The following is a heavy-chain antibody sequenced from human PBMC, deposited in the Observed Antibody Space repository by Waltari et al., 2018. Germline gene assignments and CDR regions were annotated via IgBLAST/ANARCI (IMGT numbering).Heavy chain of an antibody. CDR1: GFTVSSNY. Sequence: EVQLVESGGGLIQPGGSLRLSCAASGFTVSSNYMSWVRQAPGKGLEWVSVIYSGGSTYYADSVKGRFTISRDNSKNTLYLQMNSLRAEDTAVYFCARVGSGIAVGVLTYWGQGTLVTVSS. J-gene: IGHJ4*02. V-gene: IGHV3-53*01. D-gene: IGHD6-19*01. CDR2: IYSGGST. CDR3: ARVGSGIAVGVLTY.